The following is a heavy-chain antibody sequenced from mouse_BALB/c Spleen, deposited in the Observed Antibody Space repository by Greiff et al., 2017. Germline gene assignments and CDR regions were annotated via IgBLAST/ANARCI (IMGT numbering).Heavy chain of an antibody. J-gene: IGHJ3*01. D-gene: IGHD1-1*01. CDR3: TRETHYYGSSYWFAY. CDR2: IYPGNSDT. CDR1: GYTFTSYW. V-gene: IGHV1-5*01. Sequence: VQLQQSGTVLARPGASVKMSCKASGYTFTSYWMHWVKQRPGQGLEWIGAIYPGNSDTSYNQKFKGKAKLTAVTSTSTAYMELSSLTNEDSAVYYCTRETHYYGSSYWFAYWGQGTLVTVSA.